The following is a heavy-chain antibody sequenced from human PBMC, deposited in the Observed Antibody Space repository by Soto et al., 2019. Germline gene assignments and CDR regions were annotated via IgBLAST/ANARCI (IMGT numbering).Heavy chain of an antibody. CDR1: GCSISSGGYY. J-gene: IGHJ4*02. V-gene: IGHV4-31*03. Sequence: SETLSLTCTVSGCSISSGGYYWSWIRQHPGKGLEWIGYIYYSGSTYYNPSLKSRVTISVDTSKNQFSLKLSSVTAADTAVYYCARSPWGVTGTVFDYWGQGTLVTVSS. CDR3: ARSPWGVTGTVFDY. CDR2: IYYSGST. D-gene: IGHD1-20*01.